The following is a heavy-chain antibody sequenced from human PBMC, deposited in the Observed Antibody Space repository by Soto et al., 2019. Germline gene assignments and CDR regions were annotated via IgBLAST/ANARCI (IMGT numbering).Heavy chain of an antibody. D-gene: IGHD2-2*01. V-gene: IGHV4-34*09. J-gene: IGHJ4*02. CDR2: VNHGGTS. CDR3: ARGVPATAPPDY. Sequence: PSETLSLTCAVHGGSFGGYYWDWIRQPPGKGLEWIGEVNHGGTSNYNPSLKSRVTISVDTSKNQFSLKLSSVTAADTAMYYCARGVPATAPPDYWGQGTLVTVSS. CDR1: GGSFGGYY.